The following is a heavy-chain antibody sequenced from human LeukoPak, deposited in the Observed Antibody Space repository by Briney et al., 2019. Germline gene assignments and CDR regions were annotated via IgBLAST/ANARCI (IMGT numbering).Heavy chain of an antibody. CDR2: IIPILGIA. Sequence: SVKVSCKASGGTFSSYAISWVRQAPGQGLEWMGRIIPILGIANYAQKFQGRVTITADKSTSTAYMELSSLRSEDTAVYYCARGAYGDYPFDYWGQGTLVTVSS. CDR3: ARGAYGDYPFDY. V-gene: IGHV1-69*04. D-gene: IGHD4-17*01. CDR1: GGTFSSYA. J-gene: IGHJ4*02.